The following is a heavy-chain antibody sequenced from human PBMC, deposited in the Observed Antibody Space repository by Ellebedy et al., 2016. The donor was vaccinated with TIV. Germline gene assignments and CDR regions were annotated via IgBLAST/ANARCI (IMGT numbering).Heavy chain of an antibody. J-gene: IGHJ3*02. CDR3: ARGDADDVFDI. V-gene: IGHV4-59*01. Sequence: MPSDTLSLTCTVPGGSISSYYWGWIRQPPGKGLEWIGYIYYSGSTNYKPSLKSRVTISVDTSKKQFSLKLSSVTAADTAVYYCARGDADDVFDIWGQGTMVTVSS. CDR1: GGSISSYY. D-gene: IGHD1-26*01. CDR2: IYYSGST.